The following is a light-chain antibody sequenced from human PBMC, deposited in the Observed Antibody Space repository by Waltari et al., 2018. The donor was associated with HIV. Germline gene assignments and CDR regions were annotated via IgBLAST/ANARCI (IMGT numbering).Light chain of an antibody. J-gene: IGLJ3*02. CDR2: SNN. CDR3: AAWDDSLIGPV. V-gene: IGLV1-44*01. CDR1: SPNIASNT. Sequence: QSVLTQPPSASGTPGQRVTISCSGSSPNIASNTVNWYQQLPGTAPKLLIYSNNQRPSGVPDRLSGSKSGTSASLAISGLQSEDEANYYCAAWDDSLIGPVFGGGTKLTVL.